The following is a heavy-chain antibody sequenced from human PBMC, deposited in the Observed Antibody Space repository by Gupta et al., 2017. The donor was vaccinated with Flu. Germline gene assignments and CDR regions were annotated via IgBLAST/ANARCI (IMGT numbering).Heavy chain of an antibody. CDR1: GGSVNNYF. Sequence: QVQLQESGPGLVKPSGTLSLTCTVSGGSVNNYFWSWIRQSPGKGLEWIGHIYSRGTTDFNPSLQSRVSMSVDTSKNQFSLNLSSVTVADTAVYFCARRARNGGGWHYFDYWGQGTLVTVSS. D-gene: IGHD2-15*01. V-gene: IGHV4-59*08. J-gene: IGHJ4*02. CDR2: IYSRGTT. CDR3: ARRARNGGGWHYFDY.